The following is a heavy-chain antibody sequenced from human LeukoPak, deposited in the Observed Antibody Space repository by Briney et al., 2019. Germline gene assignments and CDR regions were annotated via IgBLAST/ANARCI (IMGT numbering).Heavy chain of an antibody. CDR3: ARAGLRYFDWSNNWFDP. D-gene: IGHD3-9*01. J-gene: IGHJ5*02. CDR1: GYTFTSYD. Sequence: ASVKVFCKASGYTFTSYDINWVRQATGQGLEWVGWISGYNGKTNSAQKLRGRVTMTTDTSTSTAYMELRSLRSDDTAVYYCARAGLRYFDWSNNWFDPWGQGTLVTVSS. CDR2: ISGYNGKT. V-gene: IGHV1-18*01.